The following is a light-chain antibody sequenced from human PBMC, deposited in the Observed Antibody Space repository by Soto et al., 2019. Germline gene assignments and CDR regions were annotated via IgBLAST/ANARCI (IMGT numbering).Light chain of an antibody. J-gene: IGKJ5*01. CDR3: QHYGETPIT. Sequence: DIQMTQSPSSLSASVGDRVTVTCRASQNIRINLNWYQHKPGKAPNLLIYSASTLQSGVPSRFSGSGSGTAFTLTIRSLQPEDFATYYCQHYGETPITFGLGKRLEV. V-gene: IGKV1-39*01. CDR2: SAS. CDR1: QNIRIN.